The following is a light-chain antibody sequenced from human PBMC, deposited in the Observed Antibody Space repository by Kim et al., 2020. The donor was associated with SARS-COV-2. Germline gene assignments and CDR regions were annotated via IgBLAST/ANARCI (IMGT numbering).Light chain of an antibody. CDR1: SSNIGGYT. J-gene: IGLJ2*01. Sequence: QSVLTQPPSASGTPGQRVTISCSGGSSNIGGYTVNWYQLLPGTAPKLLIYAYNQRPSGVPDRFSGSKSGTSASLAISGLQSEDEADYYCAAWDDSLNAVIFGGGTKVTVL. V-gene: IGLV1-44*01. CDR2: AYN. CDR3: AAWDDSLNAVI.